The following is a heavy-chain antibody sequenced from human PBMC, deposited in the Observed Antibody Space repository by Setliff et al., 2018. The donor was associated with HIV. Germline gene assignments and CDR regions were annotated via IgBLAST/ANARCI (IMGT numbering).Heavy chain of an antibody. CDR3: VRGPQFTPH. Sequence: GGSLRLSCAASGFTFSRYSMNWVRQAPGKGLGWVSYISSSSSSIYHADSVKGRFTISRDNAKNTLYLQMNRLRADDTAVYYCVRGPQFTPHWGQGTLVTVSS. V-gene: IGHV3-48*04. CDR2: ISSSSSSI. J-gene: IGHJ4*02. CDR1: GFTFSRYS. D-gene: IGHD3-16*01.